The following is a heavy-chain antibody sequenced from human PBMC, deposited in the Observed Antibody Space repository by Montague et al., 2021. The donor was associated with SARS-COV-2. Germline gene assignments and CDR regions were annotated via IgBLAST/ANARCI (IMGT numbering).Heavy chain of an antibody. CDR3: ARSTSGWFIY. D-gene: IGHD6-19*01. Sequence: ETLSLTCSVSGGSISSTSFFWAWIRQPPGKGLEWVGSTYSSGTTYYNPSLKSRVTISGDTSRNQLSVGLSSVTAADTAVYYCARSTSGWFIYWGQGTLVTVSS. CDR2: TYSSGTT. J-gene: IGHJ4*02. CDR1: GGSISSTSFF. V-gene: IGHV4-39*01.